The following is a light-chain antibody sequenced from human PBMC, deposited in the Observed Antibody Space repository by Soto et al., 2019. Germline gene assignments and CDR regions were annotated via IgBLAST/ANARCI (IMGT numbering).Light chain of an antibody. CDR1: QDIRNY. J-gene: IGKJ3*01. CDR2: DAS. CDR3: QQYDNLTLT. V-gene: IGKV1-33*01. Sequence: DIQMTQSPSSLSASVGDRVTITCQSSQDIRNYLNWYQQKXGKAPKXXIYDASNLETGVPSRFSGSGSGTDFTFTISSLQPEDIATYYCQQYDNLTLTFGPGTKVDIK.